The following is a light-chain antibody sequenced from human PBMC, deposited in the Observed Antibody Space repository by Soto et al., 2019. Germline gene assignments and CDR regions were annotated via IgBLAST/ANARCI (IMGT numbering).Light chain of an antibody. CDR1: QSISTF. J-gene: IGKJ5*01. CDR2: NAS. V-gene: IGKV3-11*01. CDR3: QQRGDWPPIT. Sequence: TQSPSTLSASVGDRVTITCRASQSISTFLAWFQQKPGQPPRLLIYNASNRTTGIPARFSGSGSGTDFTLTISSLEPEDFAVYYCQQRGDWPPITFGQGTRLEI.